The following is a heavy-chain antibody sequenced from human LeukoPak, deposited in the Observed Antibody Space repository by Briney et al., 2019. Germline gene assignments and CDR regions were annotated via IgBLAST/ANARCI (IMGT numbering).Heavy chain of an antibody. CDR3: AKDRHPARTDGYYFDY. J-gene: IGHJ4*02. D-gene: IGHD5-24*01. CDR1: AFTFSTYG. Sequence: GGPLRLSCAASAFTFSTYGMHWVRQAPGKGLEWAAVISYDAKNKYYSDSVKGRFTISRDNSKNTLYLQMNSLRAEDTAVYYCAKDRHPARTDGYYFDYWGQGTLVTVSS. CDR2: ISYDAKNK. V-gene: IGHV3-30*18.